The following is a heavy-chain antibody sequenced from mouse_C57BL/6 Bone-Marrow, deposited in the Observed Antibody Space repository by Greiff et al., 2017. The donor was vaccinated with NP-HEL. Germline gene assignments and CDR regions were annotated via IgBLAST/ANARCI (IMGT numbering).Heavy chain of an antibody. J-gene: IGHJ2*01. Sequence: DVKLQESGGGLVQPGGSMKLSCVASGFTFSNYWMNWVRQSPEKGLEWVAQIRLKSDNYETHYAESVKGRFTISRDDSKSSVYLQMNNLRAEDTGIYYCTGTTVVATDYWGQGTTLTVSS. CDR3: TGTTVVATDY. D-gene: IGHD1-1*01. V-gene: IGHV6-3*01. CDR1: GFTFSNYW. CDR2: IRLKSDNYET.